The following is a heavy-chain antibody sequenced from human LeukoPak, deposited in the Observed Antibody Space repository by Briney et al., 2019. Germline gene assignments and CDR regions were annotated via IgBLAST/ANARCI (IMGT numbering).Heavy chain of an antibody. V-gene: IGHV4-59*01. CDR1: GGSISSYY. J-gene: IGHJ4*02. CDR2: ISDTGTA. CDR3: ARGARLRLFDY. Sequence: PSETLSLTCTVSGGSISSYYWSWIRQPPGKGLEWIAYISDTGTANYNPSLKSRVTISVDSSKNQFSLKVRSVTAADTAVSYCARGARLRLFDYWGQGTLLTVSS. D-gene: IGHD5-12*01.